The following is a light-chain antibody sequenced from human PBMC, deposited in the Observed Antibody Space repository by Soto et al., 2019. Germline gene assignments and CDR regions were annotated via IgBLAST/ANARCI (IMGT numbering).Light chain of an antibody. Sequence: IVLNQSAGTLSLTQGERATLSCRARQSVSSSYLAWYQQKPGQAPRLLIYGASSRATGIPDRFSGSGSGTDFTLTISRLEPEDFAVYYCQQYGSSPPIPFGQGTRLEIK. J-gene: IGKJ5*01. CDR1: QSVSSSY. V-gene: IGKV3-20*01. CDR3: QQYGSSPPIP. CDR2: GAS.